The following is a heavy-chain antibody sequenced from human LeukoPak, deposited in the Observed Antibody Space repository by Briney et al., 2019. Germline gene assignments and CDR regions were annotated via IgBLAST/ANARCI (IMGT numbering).Heavy chain of an antibody. Sequence: SETLSLTCTVSGGSISSGTYYWGWIRQPPGKGLEWIGSMYYSGSTYYNPSLKSRVTISVDTSKNQFTLKLSSVTAVDTAVYYCASARNYGGNSRLDYWGQGTLVTVSS. CDR2: MYYSGST. CDR3: ASARNYGGNSRLDY. D-gene: IGHD4-23*01. V-gene: IGHV4-39*01. J-gene: IGHJ4*02. CDR1: GGSISSGTYY.